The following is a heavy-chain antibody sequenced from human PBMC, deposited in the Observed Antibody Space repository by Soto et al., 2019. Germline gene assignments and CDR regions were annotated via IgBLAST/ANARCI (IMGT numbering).Heavy chain of an antibody. CDR3: ARGDYDILTGYGY. D-gene: IGHD3-9*01. CDR2: ISSSSSTI. J-gene: IGHJ4*02. V-gene: IGHV3-48*01. Sequence: GGSLRLSCAASGFTFSSYSMNWVRQAPGKGLEWVSYISSSSSTIYYADSVKGRFTISRDNAKNSLYLQMNSLRAEDTAVYYCARGDYDILTGYGYWGQGTLVTVSS. CDR1: GFTFSSYS.